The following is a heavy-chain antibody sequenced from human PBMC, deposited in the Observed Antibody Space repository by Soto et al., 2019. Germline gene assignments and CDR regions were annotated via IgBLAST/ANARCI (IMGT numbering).Heavy chain of an antibody. J-gene: IGHJ4*02. D-gene: IGHD3-3*01. CDR2: INHSGST. CDR1: GFSISSGGHY. Sequence: SETLSLTCTFSGFSISSGGHYWSWIRQHPGKGLEWIGYINHSGSTNYNPSLKSRVTISVDTSKNQFSLKLSSVTAADTAVYYCARGQDLGVANLMTLHREHDYWGQGTLVTVSS. V-gene: IGHV4-31*03. CDR3: ARGQDLGVANLMTLHREHDY.